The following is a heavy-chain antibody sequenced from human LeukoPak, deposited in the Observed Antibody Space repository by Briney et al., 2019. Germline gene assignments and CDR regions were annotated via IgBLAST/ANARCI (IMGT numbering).Heavy chain of an antibody. CDR2: ISGSGDST. J-gene: IGHJ4*02. D-gene: IGHD2-15*01. CDR1: GFAFSSYA. V-gene: IGHV3-23*01. CDR3: AKTRGYCSGGTCYQDY. Sequence: GGSLRLSCAASGFAFSSYAMSWVRQAPGKGLEWASTISGSGDSTYYADSVKGRFTISRDSSKKTLYLQTSSLRAEDTAVYYCAKTRGYCSGGTCYQDYWGQGTLVTVSS.